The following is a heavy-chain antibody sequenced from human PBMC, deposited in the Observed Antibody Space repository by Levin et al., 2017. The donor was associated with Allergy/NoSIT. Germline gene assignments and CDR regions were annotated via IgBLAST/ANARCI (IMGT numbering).Heavy chain of an antibody. D-gene: IGHD4-17*01. CDR3: ANSPLPSRGVTTVTGWFDP. Sequence: GGSLRLSCAASGFTFSTYGMHWVRQPPGKGLEWVAVISYDGSNKYYADSVKGRFTISRDNSKNTLYLQMNSLRVEDTAVYYCANSPLPSRGVTTVTGWFDPWGQGTLVTVSS. V-gene: IGHV3-30*18. CDR1: GFTFSTYG. CDR2: ISYDGSNK. J-gene: IGHJ5*02.